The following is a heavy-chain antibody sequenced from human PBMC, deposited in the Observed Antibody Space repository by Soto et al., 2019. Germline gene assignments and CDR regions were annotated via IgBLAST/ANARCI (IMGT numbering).Heavy chain of an antibody. Sequence: TSETLSLTCTVSGGSMSTYYWSWIRQPPGKGLEWIGYIHHTGSTNYNPSLKSRVTISVDTSKNQFSLKLSSVTAADTAVYYCARVRFSTGTTGYYYYYMDVWGKGTTVTVSS. V-gene: IGHV4-59*01. J-gene: IGHJ6*03. CDR3: ARVRFSTGTTGYYYYYMDV. CDR2: IHHTGST. D-gene: IGHD1-7*01. CDR1: GGSMSTYY.